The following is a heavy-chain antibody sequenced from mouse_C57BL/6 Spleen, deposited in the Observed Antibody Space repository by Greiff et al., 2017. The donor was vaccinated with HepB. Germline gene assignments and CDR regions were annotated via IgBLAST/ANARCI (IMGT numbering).Heavy chain of an antibody. CDR2: IRSKSNNYAT. Sequence: EVKVVESGGGLVQPKGSLKLSCAASGFSFNTYAMNWVRQAPGKGLEWVARIRSKSNNYATYYADSVKDRFTISRDDSESMLYLQMNNLKTEDTAMYYCVSLYSYYAMDYWGQGTSVTVSS. CDR3: VSLYSYYAMDY. V-gene: IGHV10-1*01. J-gene: IGHJ4*01. CDR1: GFSFNTYA. D-gene: IGHD2-1*01.